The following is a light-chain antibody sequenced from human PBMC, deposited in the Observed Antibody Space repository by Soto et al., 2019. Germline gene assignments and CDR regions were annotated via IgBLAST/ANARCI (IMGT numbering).Light chain of an antibody. Sequence: IMMTQSPATLSVSPGERGALSCRASQSVSSNLAWYQQKPGQAPRLLIYEASARATSVPARFSGSGPGTEFTLTISSLQSEDFAVYYCQQYNSGGTFGQGTKVEIK. CDR3: QQYNSGGT. V-gene: IGKV3-15*01. J-gene: IGKJ1*01. CDR1: QSVSSN. CDR2: EAS.